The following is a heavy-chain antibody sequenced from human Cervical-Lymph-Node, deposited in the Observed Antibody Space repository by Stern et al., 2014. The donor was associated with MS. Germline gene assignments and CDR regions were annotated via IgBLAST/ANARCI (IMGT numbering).Heavy chain of an antibody. Sequence: QDPLVQSGAEVQTPGASVKASCYAPGYPFTSYSIYWVRQAPRHGLEWLGLINPSDGSTGYAQNFQGRVTMTSDTSTSTVSMELTSLRSEDTAVFYCARDLVDGRIGGPGTSDYWGQGTLVTVSS. J-gene: IGHJ4*02. D-gene: IGHD4-23*01. V-gene: IGHV1-46*03. CDR2: INPSDGST. CDR1: GYPFTSYS. CDR3: ARDLVDGRIGGPGTSDY.